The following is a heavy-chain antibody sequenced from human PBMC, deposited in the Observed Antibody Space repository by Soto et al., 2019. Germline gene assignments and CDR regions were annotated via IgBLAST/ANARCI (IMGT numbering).Heavy chain of an antibody. J-gene: IGHJ6*02. V-gene: IGHV3-13*01. CDR2: IGTAGDT. D-gene: IGHD1-26*01. CDR3: ARDIGNYGMDV. CDR1: GFTFSSYD. Sequence: EVQLVESGGGLVQPGGSLRLSCAASGFTFSSYDVHWVRQATGKGLEWVSAIGTAGDTYYPGSVKGRFTISRENAKNSLYLQMNSLRAGDTAVYYCARDIGNYGMDVWGQGTTVTVSS.